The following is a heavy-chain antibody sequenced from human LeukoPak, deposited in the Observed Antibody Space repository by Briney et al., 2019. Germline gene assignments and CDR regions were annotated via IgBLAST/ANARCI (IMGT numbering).Heavy chain of an antibody. V-gene: IGHV3-23*01. D-gene: IGHD4-17*01. CDR1: GFTFSSYG. Sequence: GGTLRLSCAACGFTFSSYGMSWVRPARGKGLEWVSAISGSGGSTYYADSVRGRFTTSRDNHKNTLYLPMNSLRAEDTAVYYCAKAIGVDYGDYVTFDYWGQGTLVTVSS. J-gene: IGHJ4*02. CDR3: AKAIGVDYGDYVTFDY. CDR2: ISGSGGST.